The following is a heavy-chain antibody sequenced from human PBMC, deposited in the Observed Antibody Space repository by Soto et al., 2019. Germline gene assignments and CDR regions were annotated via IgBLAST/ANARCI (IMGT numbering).Heavy chain of an antibody. Sequence: GESLKISCKGSGYSFTSYWIGWVRQMPGKGLEWMGIIYPGDSESRYSPSFQGQVTISADKSISTAYLQWSSLKASDTAMYYCARRPYYYDSSGYLNAFDIWGQGTMVTVSS. CDR1: GYSFTSYW. J-gene: IGHJ3*02. D-gene: IGHD3-22*01. CDR2: IYPGDSES. CDR3: ARRPYYYDSSGYLNAFDI. V-gene: IGHV5-51*01.